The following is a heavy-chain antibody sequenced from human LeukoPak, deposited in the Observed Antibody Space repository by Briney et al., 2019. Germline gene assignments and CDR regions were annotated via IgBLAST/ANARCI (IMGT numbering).Heavy chain of an antibody. CDR2: IVVGSGNT. D-gene: IGHD3-3*01. Sequence: SVKVSCKASGFTFTSSAMQWVRQARGQRLEWIGWIVVGSGNTNYAQKFQERVTTTRDMSTSTAYMELSSLRSEDTAVYYCAASGYDFWSGQNAFDIWGQGTMVTVSS. V-gene: IGHV1-58*02. J-gene: IGHJ3*02. CDR1: GFTFTSSA. CDR3: AASGYDFWSGQNAFDI.